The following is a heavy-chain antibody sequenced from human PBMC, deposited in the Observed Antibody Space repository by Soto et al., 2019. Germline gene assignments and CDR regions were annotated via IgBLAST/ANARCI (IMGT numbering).Heavy chain of an antibody. V-gene: IGHV3-23*01. CDR3: AKDRSYCSSTSSFDAFDI. Sequence: PGGSLRLSCAASGFTFSSYAMSWVRQAPGKGLEWVSAISGSGGSTYYADSVKGRFTISRDNSKNTLYLQMNSLRAEDTAVYYYAKDRSYCSSTSSFDAFDIWGQGTMVTLAS. CDR1: GFTFSSYA. D-gene: IGHD2-2*01. CDR2: ISGSGGST. J-gene: IGHJ3*02.